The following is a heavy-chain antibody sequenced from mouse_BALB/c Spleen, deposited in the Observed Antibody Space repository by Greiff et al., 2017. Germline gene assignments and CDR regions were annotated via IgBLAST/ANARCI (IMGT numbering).Heavy chain of an antibody. D-gene: IGHD1-1*01. J-gene: IGHJ3*01. CDR3: ARDGNYYGSRGGFAY. CDR1: GFNIKDTY. CDR2: IDPANGNT. Sequence: EVQLQQSGAELVKPGASVKLSCTASGFNIKDTYMHWVKQRPEQGLEWIGRIDPANGNTKYDPKFQGKATITADTSSNTAYLQLSSLTSEDTAVYYCARDGNYYGSRGGFAYWGQGTLVTVSA. V-gene: IGHV14-3*02.